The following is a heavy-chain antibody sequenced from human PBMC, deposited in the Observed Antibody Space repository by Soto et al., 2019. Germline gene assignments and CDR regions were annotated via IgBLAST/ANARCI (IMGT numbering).Heavy chain of an antibody. V-gene: IGHV3-11*01. J-gene: IGHJ6*03. CDR3: AREIGYCSGGSCYSKVYYYYMDV. D-gene: IGHD2-15*01. CDR1: GFTFRDYY. CDR2: ISSSGSTI. Sequence: GGSLRLSCAASGFTFRDYYMRWIRQDPGKGLEWVSYISSSGSTIYYADSVKGRFTISRDNAKNSLYLQMNSLRAEDTAVYYCAREIGYCSGGSCYSKVYYYYMDVWGKGTTVTVSS.